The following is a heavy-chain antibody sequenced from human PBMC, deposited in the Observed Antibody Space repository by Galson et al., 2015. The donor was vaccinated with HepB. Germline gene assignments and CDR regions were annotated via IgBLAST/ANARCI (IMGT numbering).Heavy chain of an antibody. CDR2: INAGNGNT. CDR1: GYTFTSYA. Sequence: SVKVSCKASGYTFTSYAMHWVRQAPGQRLEWMGWINAGNGNTKYSQKFQGRVTITRDTSASTAYMELSSLRSEDTAVYYCARTGYSSSWEINWFDPWGQGTLVTVSS. D-gene: IGHD6-13*01. J-gene: IGHJ5*02. V-gene: IGHV1-3*01. CDR3: ARTGYSSSWEINWFDP.